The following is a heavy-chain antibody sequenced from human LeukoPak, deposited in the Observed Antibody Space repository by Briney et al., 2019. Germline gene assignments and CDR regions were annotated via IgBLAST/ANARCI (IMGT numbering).Heavy chain of an antibody. V-gene: IGHV4-30-2*01. J-gene: IGHJ6*03. Sequence: SQTLSLTCTVSGGSISSGGYYWSWIRQPPGKGLEWIGYIYHSGSTYYNPSLKSRVTISVDRSKNQFSLKLSSVTAADTAVYYCARGLALRRVASDTAMVNYYYYYMDVWGKGTTVTVSS. CDR3: ARGLALRRVASDTAMVNYYYYYMDV. CDR2: IYHSGST. CDR1: GGSISSGGYY. D-gene: IGHD5-18*01.